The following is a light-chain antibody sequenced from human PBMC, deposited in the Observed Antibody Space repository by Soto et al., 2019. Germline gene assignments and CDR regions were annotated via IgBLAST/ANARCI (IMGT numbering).Light chain of an antibody. CDR2: SAS. CDR3: QQRSNWRT. V-gene: IGKV1-39*01. J-gene: IGKJ5*01. Sequence: DIQMTESPSSVSASVGDRVTITCRASQRINIYLNWYRQKPGKAPELLIYSASNLQSGVPSRFSGSGYGTDFTLTISSLEPEDFAVYYCQQRSNWRTFGQGTRLEL. CDR1: QRINIY.